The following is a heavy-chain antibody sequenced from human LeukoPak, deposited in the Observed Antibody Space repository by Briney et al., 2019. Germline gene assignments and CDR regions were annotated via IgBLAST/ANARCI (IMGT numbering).Heavy chain of an antibody. CDR2: IYSGGST. J-gene: IGHJ4*02. D-gene: IGHD1-1*01. CDR1: GLTFSSYA. Sequence: GGSLRLSCAASGLTFSSYAMNWVRQAPGKGLEWVSVIYSGGSTYYADSVKGRFTISRDNSKNTLYLQMNSLRAEDTAVYYCARAFAVGTSYYFDYWGQGTLVTVSS. V-gene: IGHV3-53*01. CDR3: ARAFAVGTSYYFDY.